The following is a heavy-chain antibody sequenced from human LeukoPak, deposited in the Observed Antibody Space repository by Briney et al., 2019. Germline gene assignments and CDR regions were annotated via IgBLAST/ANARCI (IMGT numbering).Heavy chain of an antibody. V-gene: IGHV5-51*01. CDR3: ARQATNYDSSGYYSYYFDY. CDR2: IYPGDSDT. D-gene: IGHD3-22*01. J-gene: IGHJ4*02. Sequence: GESLKISCKGSGYIFTNYLIGWVRQVPGKGLEWMGIIYPGDSDTRYSPSFQGQVTISADKSINTAYLQWSSLKASDTPMYYCARQATNYDSSGYYSYYFDYWGQGTLVTVST. CDR1: GYIFTNYL.